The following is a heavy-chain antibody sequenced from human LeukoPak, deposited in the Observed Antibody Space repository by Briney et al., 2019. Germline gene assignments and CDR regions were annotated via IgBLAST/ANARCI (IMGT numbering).Heavy chain of an antibody. Sequence: SETLSLTCAVHGGPFSGYSWNWIRQPPGMGLEWIGEVNHSGSTNYNPSLKSRVTISVDTSKNQFSLKLSSVTAADTAVYYCARVSPYDFWSGYYYYYMDVWGKGTTVTVSS. CDR1: GGPFSGYS. V-gene: IGHV4-34*01. J-gene: IGHJ6*03. CDR3: ARVSPYDFWSGYYYYYMDV. CDR2: VNHSGST. D-gene: IGHD3-3*01.